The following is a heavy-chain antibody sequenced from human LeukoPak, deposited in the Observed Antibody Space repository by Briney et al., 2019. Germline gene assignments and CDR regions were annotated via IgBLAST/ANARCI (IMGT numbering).Heavy chain of an antibody. CDR2: MNPNSGDT. CDR1: GYTFTTYD. D-gene: IGHD3-10*01. Sequence: GASVKVSCKASGYTFTTYDINWVRQATGQGLEWMGWMNPNSGDTGYAQKFQGRVTVTRNTSMSTAYMELNSLRSEDTAVYYCARANYYGSGKKDLDYWGQGTLVTVSS. V-gene: IGHV1-8*01. CDR3: ARANYYGSGKKDLDY. J-gene: IGHJ4*02.